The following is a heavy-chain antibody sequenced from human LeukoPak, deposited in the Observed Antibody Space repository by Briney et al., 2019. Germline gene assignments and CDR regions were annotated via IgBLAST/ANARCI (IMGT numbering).Heavy chain of an antibody. CDR2: IYYSGST. CDR3: ARVARYSIFDY. V-gene: IGHV4-59*01. CDR1: GGSISSYY. D-gene: IGHD4-11*01. J-gene: IGHJ4*02. Sequence: PSETLSLTCTVSGGSISSYYWSWIRQLPGKGLEWIGYIYYSGSTNYNPSLKSRVTISVDTSKNQFSLKLSSVTAADTAVYYCARVARYSIFDYWGQGTLVTVSS.